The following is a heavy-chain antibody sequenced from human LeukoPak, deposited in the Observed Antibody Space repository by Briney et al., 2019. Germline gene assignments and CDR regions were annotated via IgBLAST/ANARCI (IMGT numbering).Heavy chain of an antibody. CDR2: IYHTGNT. V-gene: IGHV4-38-2*01. CDR1: DYSISSGYY. J-gene: IGHJ6*03. CDR3: ARSNYYYYYMDV. Sequence: SETLSLPCAVSDYSISSGYYWGWIRQPPGKGLEWIGNIYHTGNTYYNPSLKSRVTISLDTSKNQFSLKLSSVTAADTAVYYCARSNYYYYYMDVWGKGTTDTVSS.